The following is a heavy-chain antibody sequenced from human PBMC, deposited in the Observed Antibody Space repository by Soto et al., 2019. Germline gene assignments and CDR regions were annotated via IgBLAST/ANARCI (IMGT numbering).Heavy chain of an antibody. D-gene: IGHD6-13*01. J-gene: IGHJ6*02. Sequence: EVQLVESGGGLVQPGGSLRLSCAASGFTFRTYWLSWVRQVPGKGLEWVANINLDGSEKNYVDSVKGRFTISRDNARNSLDLQMSSLSAEDAALYYCARDGSTSWYSYDYHGMDVWGQGTTVNVSS. CDR1: GFTFRTYW. CDR3: ARDGSTSWYSYDYHGMDV. CDR2: INLDGSEK. V-gene: IGHV3-7*05.